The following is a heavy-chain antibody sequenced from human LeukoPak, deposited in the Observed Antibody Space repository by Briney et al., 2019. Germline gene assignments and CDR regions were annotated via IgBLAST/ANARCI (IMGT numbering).Heavy chain of an antibody. CDR3: ASTNCSSASCYGANWFDP. Sequence: SETLSLTCTVSGGSISSSGYYWAWIRQPPGKGLEWIGRIYYSGNTFHYNPSLKSRVNISVDTSKNQFSLRLSSVTAVDTAVYYCASTNCSSASCYGANWFDPWGQGTLVTVSS. J-gene: IGHJ5*02. CDR1: GGSISSSGYY. V-gene: IGHV4-39*07. D-gene: IGHD2-2*01. CDR2: IYYSGNT.